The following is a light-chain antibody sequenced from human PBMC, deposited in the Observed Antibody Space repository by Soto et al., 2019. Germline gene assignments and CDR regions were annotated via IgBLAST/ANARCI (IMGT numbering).Light chain of an antibody. V-gene: IGKV3-15*01. CDR2: GAS. CDR1: QSVSSN. J-gene: IGKJ2*01. Sequence: EIVMTQSPATLSVSPGERATLSCRASQSVSSNLAWHQQKAGQVPRLLVYGASTRATGIPARFSGSGSGTEFTLTISSLQSEDFAVYYCQQYTNWPVYTFGQGTKLEIK. CDR3: QQYTNWPVYT.